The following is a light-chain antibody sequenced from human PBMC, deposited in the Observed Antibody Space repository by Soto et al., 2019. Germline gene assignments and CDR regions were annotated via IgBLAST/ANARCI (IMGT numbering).Light chain of an antibody. CDR1: RGINNY. J-gene: IGKJ4*01. V-gene: IGKV1-27*01. Sequence: DIQMTQAPSSLSASVGDRVTITCRASRGINNYLAWYQQKPGKVPKLLIYAASSLQSGVPSRFSGSESGTDFTLTISSLQPEDVATYYCQKYNSAPLTFGGGTNVQIK. CDR3: QKYNSAPLT. CDR2: AAS.